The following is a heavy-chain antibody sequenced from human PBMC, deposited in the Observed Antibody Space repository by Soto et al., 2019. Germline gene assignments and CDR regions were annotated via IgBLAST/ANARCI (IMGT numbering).Heavy chain of an antibody. CDR2: ISYDGGNQ. Sequence: GGALRLSCEASGFTFSSYPMHWVRQAPGKGLEWVTVISYDGGNQYYADSVKGRFTISRDNSKDTLYLQMHSLRSDDTAVYFCARGPVTQTSFIDHWGQGTLVTVSS. CDR3: ARGPVTQTSFIDH. CDR1: GFTFSSYP. V-gene: IGHV3-30-3*01. J-gene: IGHJ4*02. D-gene: IGHD4-4*01.